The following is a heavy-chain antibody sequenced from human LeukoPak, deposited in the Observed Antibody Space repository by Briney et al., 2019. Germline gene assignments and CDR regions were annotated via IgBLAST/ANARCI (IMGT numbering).Heavy chain of an antibody. CDR1: GDSVSSNSAA. CDR3: ARDIRWFGEFFAYYFDY. D-gene: IGHD3-10*01. V-gene: IGHV6-1*01. Sequence: SQTLSLTCAISGDSVSSNSAAWNWIRQSPSRGLEWLGRTYYRSKWYNDYPVSVKSRITINPDTSKNQFSLQLNSVTPEDTAVYYCARDIRWFGEFFAYYFDYWGQGTLLSVSS. J-gene: IGHJ4*02. CDR2: TYYRSKWYN.